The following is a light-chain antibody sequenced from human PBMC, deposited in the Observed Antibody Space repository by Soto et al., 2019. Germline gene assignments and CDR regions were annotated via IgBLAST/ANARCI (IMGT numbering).Light chain of an antibody. V-gene: IGLV1-51*02. Sequence: QSVLTQPPSVSAAPGQEVTISCSGSSSNIGIEFVSWYQHLPGTAPKLLIYEDNKRPSWIPDRFSGSKSGTLATLVITGLQTGDEADYYCGAWDISLSGGVFGGGTQLTVL. CDR2: EDN. CDR3: GAWDISLSGGV. J-gene: IGLJ3*02. CDR1: SSNIGIEF.